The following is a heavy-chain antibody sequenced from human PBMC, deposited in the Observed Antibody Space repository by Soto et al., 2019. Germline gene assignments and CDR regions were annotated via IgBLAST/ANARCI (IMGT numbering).Heavy chain of an antibody. V-gene: IGHV4-34*01. D-gene: IGHD6-6*01. CDR3: ARGGRSPLSFDY. CDR1: GGSFRGYY. CDR2: INHSGST. J-gene: IGHJ4*02. Sequence: SETLSLTCAVYGGSFRGYYWSWIRQPPGKGLEWIGEINHSGSTNYNPSLKSRVTISVDTSKNQFSLKLSSVTAADTAVYYCARGGRSPLSFDYWGQGTLVTVSS.